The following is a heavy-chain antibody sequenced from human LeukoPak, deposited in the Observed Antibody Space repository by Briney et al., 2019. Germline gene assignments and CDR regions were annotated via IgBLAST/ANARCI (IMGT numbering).Heavy chain of an antibody. CDR2: IYYDGSKK. J-gene: IGHJ4*02. Sequence: PGGSLRLSCVASGFTFSDYAMHWVRQAPGKGLEWVAVIYYDGSKKYYADSVEGRFTISRDNSKNTLYLHMKSLRVEDTAVYYCARGADGYNSHFDYWGQGTLVTVSS. V-gene: IGHV3-30-3*01. D-gene: IGHD5-24*01. CDR3: ARGADGYNSHFDY. CDR1: GFTFSDYA.